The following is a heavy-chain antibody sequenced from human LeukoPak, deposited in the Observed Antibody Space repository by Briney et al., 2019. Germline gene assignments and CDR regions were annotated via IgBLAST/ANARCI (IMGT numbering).Heavy chain of an antibody. Sequence: GGSLILSCAASGFTFSNSAMHWVRQAPGKGLEWVAVISFDGTNKYYADSVKGRFTISRDNSRNTVYVQMSSLRGDDSGVYYCAAGSSVDCSRTSCPPTDYWGQGTLVTVSS. J-gene: IGHJ4*02. V-gene: IGHV3-30-3*01. CDR2: ISFDGTNK. CDR1: GFTFSNSA. CDR3: AAGSSVDCSRTSCPPTDY. D-gene: IGHD2-2*01.